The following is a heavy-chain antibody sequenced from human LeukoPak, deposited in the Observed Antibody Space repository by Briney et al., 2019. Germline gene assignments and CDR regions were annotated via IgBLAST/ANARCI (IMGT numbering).Heavy chain of an antibody. V-gene: IGHV4-38-2*02. CDR3: ARTTWQLELPYYYYYMDV. Sequence: SETLSLTCSVSGYSISSGYYWGWIRQPPGKGLEWIGSIYHSGSTFHNPSLQSRVTISVDTSKNQFSLKLSSVTAADTAVYYCARTTWQLELPYYYYYMDVWGKGTTVTISS. J-gene: IGHJ6*03. CDR2: IYHSGST. D-gene: IGHD1-26*01. CDR1: GYSISSGYY.